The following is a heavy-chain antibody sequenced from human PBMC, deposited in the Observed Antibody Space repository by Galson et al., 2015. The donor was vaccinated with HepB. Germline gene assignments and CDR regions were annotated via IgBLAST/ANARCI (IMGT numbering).Heavy chain of an antibody. V-gene: IGHV3-21*01. Sequence: SLRLSCAASGFTFSSYSMNWVRQAPGKGLEWVSSISSSSSYIYYADSVKGRFTISRDNAKNSLYLQMNSLRAEDTAVYYCARDCEAAGPYYYYGMDVWGQGTTVTVSS. CDR2: ISSSSSYI. J-gene: IGHJ6*02. CDR3: ARDCEAAGPYYYYGMDV. D-gene: IGHD6-13*01. CDR1: GFTFSSYS.